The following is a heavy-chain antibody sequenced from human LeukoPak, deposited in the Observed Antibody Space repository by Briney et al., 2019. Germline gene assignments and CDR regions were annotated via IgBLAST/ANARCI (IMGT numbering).Heavy chain of an antibody. V-gene: IGHV3-48*01. Sequence: GGSLRLSCAASGFTSSSYSMNWVRQAPGKGLEWVSYISGSSSTIYYADSVKGRFTISRDNAKNSLYLQMNSLRAEDTAVYYCAKEGYYYMDVWGKGTTVTVSS. CDR3: AKEGYYYMDV. CDR2: ISGSSSTI. CDR1: GFTSSSYS. J-gene: IGHJ6*03.